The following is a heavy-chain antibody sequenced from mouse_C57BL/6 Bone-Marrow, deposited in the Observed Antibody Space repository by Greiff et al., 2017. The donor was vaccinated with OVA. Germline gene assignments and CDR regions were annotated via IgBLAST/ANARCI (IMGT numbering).Heavy chain of an antibody. CDR2: IHPNSGST. D-gene: IGHD2-10*02. CDR1: GYTFTSYW. V-gene: IGHV1-64*01. CDR3: ARGYGSPYYYAMDY. Sequence: QVQLQQPGAELVKPGASVQLSCKASGYTFTSYWMHWVKQRPGQGLEWIGMIHPNSGSTNYNEKFKSKATLTVDKSSSTAYMQLSSLTSEDSAIYYCARGYGSPYYYAMDYWGQGTSVTVSS. J-gene: IGHJ4*01.